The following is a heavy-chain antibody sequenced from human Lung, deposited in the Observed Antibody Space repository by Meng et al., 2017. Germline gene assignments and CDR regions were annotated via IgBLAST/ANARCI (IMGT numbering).Heavy chain of an antibody. CDR3: ARGPTTMAHDFDY. CDR2: INHSGST. D-gene: IGHD4-11*01. J-gene: IGHJ4*02. V-gene: IGHV4-34*01. Sequence: VQLQQWGAGLLKPSETLPLTCVVSGGSFSDYYWSWIRQPPGKGLEWIGEINHSGSTNYNPSLENRATISVDTSQNNLSLKLSSVTAADSAVYYCARGPTTMAHDFDYWGQGTLVTVSS. CDR1: GGSFSDYY.